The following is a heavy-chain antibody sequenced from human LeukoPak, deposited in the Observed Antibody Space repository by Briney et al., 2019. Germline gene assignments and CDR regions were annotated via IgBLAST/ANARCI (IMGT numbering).Heavy chain of an antibody. V-gene: IGHV1-46*01. CDR1: KYTFTTYY. CDR2: INPSGGST. Sequence: EASVKVSCKASKYTFTTYYMHWVRQAPGQGLEWMGMINPSGGSTSYPQKFQGRVTMTRDTSTSTVYMELSSLRSEDTAVYYCAVRETDYWGQGTLVTVSS. J-gene: IGHJ4*02. D-gene: IGHD3-10*01. CDR3: AVRETDY.